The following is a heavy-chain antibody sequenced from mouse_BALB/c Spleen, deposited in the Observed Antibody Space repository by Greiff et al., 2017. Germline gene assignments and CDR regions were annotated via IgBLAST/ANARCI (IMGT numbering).Heavy chain of an antibody. D-gene: IGHD2-14*01. CDR3: ARGYEDYFDY. V-gene: IGHV5-17*02. J-gene: IGHJ2*01. CDR1: GFTFSSFG. CDR2: ISSGSSTI. Sequence: EVQVVESGGGLVQPGGSRKLSCAASGFTFSSFGMHWVRQAPEKGLEWVAYISSGSSTIYYADKVKGRFTISRDNPKNTLFLQMTSLRSEDTAMYYCARGYEDYFDYWGQGTTLTVSS.